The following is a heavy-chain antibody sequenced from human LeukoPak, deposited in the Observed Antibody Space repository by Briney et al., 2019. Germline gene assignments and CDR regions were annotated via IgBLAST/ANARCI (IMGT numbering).Heavy chain of an antibody. J-gene: IGHJ4*02. V-gene: IGHV3-30*02. CDR1: GLTFSSYG. D-gene: IGHD2-21*01. Sequence: GGSLRLSCAASGLTFSSYGMHWVRQAPGKGLEWVSFIRYDGSNKYYADSVKGRLIISIDNSKNTLYLQMNRLRAKDTAVYYFPKPSQTYCGGDCLLVSWGQGTMVTDSS. CDR3: PKPSQTYCGGDCLLVS. CDR2: IRYDGSNK.